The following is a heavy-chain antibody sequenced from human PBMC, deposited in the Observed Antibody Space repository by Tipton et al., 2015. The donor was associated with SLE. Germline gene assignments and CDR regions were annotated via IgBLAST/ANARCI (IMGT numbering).Heavy chain of an antibody. D-gene: IGHD1-26*01. Sequence: SLRLSCAASGFTFDDYAMHWVRQAPGKGLEWVSGISWKSGSIGYADSVKGRFTISRDNAKNSLYLQMNSLRAEDTALYYCAKDRGSYFDAFDIWGQGTMVTAS. CDR3: AKDRGSYFDAFDI. V-gene: IGHV3-9*01. J-gene: IGHJ3*02. CDR1: GFTFDDYA. CDR2: ISWKSGSI.